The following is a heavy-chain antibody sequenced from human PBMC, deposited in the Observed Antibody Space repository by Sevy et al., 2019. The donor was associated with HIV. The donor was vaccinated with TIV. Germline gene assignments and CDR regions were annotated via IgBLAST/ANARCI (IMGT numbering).Heavy chain of an antibody. J-gene: IGHJ2*01. D-gene: IGHD3-22*01. CDR1: GLTFSSDS. CDR3: ARMYYYDSSGPGPGYFDL. V-gene: IGHV3-48*02. Sequence: GGSLRLSCVVSGLTFSSDSMNWVRQAPGKGLEWLAYISSSSRTIYYADSVEGRFTISRDNAKNSLYLQMNSLRDEDTAVYYCARMYYYDSSGPGPGYFDLWGRGTLVTVSS. CDR2: ISSSSRTI.